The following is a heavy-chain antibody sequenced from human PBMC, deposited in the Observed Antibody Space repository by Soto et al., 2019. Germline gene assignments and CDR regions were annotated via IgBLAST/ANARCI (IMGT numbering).Heavy chain of an antibody. J-gene: IGHJ6*02. CDR1: GGTFSSYA. Sequence: QVQLVQSGAEVKKPGSSVKVSCRASGGTFSSYAVSWVRQAPGQGLEWMGVIIPLVGPPKYAQKFQGRVTITADDSATTAYMELTGLRSDDTAVYYCARESSSPNYYYYGMDVWGQGTTVTVSS. CDR3: ARESSSPNYYYYGMDV. V-gene: IGHV1-69*01. CDR2: IIPLVGPP. D-gene: IGHD2-2*01.